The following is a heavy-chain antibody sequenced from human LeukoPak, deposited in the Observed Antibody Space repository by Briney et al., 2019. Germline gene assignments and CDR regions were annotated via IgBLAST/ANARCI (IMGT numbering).Heavy chain of an antibody. V-gene: IGHV4-34*01. CDR1: GGSFSGYY. D-gene: IGHD4-17*01. CDR3: ARHTVTTYLGIKDY. J-gene: IGHJ4*02. Sequence: SETLSLTCAVYGGSFSGYYWSWIRQPPGKGLEWIGEINHSGSTNYNPSLKSRVTISVDTPKNQFSLKLSSGTAADTAVYYCARHTVTTYLGIKDYWGQGTLVTVSS. CDR2: INHSGST.